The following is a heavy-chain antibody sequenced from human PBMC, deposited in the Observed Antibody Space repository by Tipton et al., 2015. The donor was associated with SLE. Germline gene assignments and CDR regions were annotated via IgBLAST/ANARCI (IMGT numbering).Heavy chain of an antibody. CDR1: GGSFSSYY. J-gene: IGHJ4*02. V-gene: IGHV4-34*01. CDR2: INHSGST. Sequence: TLSLTCAVYGGSFSSYYWGWIRQPPGKGLEWIGEINHSGSTNYNPSLKSRVTISVDTSKNQFSLKLSSVTAADTAVYYCARAGSSSWYPSDYWGQGTLVTVSS. D-gene: IGHD6-13*01. CDR3: ARAGSSSWYPSDY.